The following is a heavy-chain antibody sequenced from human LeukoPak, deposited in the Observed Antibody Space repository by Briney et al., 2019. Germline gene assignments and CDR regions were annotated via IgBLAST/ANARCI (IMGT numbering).Heavy chain of an antibody. D-gene: IGHD6-19*01. Sequence: PGGSLRLSCAAYGFTFCSHWMSWVRQAPGQGLEWLAIIKQDGSEKDYVDSVTGRFTISRDNAKNSLYLQMNSLRDEDTAVYYCARDTSAWRYGMDVWGQGTTVTVSS. CDR3: ARDTSAWRYGMDV. CDR1: GFTFCSHW. CDR2: IKQDGSEK. V-gene: IGHV3-7*01. J-gene: IGHJ6*02.